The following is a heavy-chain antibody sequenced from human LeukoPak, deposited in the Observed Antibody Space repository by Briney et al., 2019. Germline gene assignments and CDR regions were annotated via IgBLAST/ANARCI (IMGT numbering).Heavy chain of an antibody. CDR2: ISYDGSNK. CDR1: GFTFSSYG. V-gene: IGHV3-30*18. Sequence: GGSLRLSCAASGFTFSSYGMHWVRQAPGKGLEWVAVISYDGSNKYYADSVKGRFTISRDNSKNTLYLQMNSLRAEDTAVYYCAKVSGDYIDYYYYMDVWGKGTTVTVSS. J-gene: IGHJ6*03. CDR3: AKVSGDYIDYYYYMDV. D-gene: IGHD4-17*01.